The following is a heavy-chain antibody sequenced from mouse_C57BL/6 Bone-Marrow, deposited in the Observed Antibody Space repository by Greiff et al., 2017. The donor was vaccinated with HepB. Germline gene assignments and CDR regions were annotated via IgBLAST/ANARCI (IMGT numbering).Heavy chain of an antibody. CDR3: ARDYYGSSYDAMDY. Sequence: EVQGVESGGGLVKPGGSLKLSCAASGFTFSSYAMSWVRQTPEKRLEWVATISDGGSYTYYPDNVKGRFTISRDNAKNNLYLQMSHLKSEDTAMYYCARDYYGSSYDAMDYWGQGTSVTVSS. J-gene: IGHJ4*01. V-gene: IGHV5-4*01. CDR1: GFTFSSYA. D-gene: IGHD1-1*01. CDR2: ISDGGSYT.